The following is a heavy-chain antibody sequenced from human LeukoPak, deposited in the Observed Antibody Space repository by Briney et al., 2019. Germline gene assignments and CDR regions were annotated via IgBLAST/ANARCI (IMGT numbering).Heavy chain of an antibody. CDR1: GYTLTELS. CDR2: FDPEDGET. CDR3: ATPIVGGSYYDLYFQH. Sequence: ASVKVSCKVSGYTLTELSMHWVRQAPGKGLEWMGGFDPEDGETIYAQKFLGRVTMTEDTSTDTAYMELSSLRSEDTAVYYCATPIVGGSYYDLYFQHWGQGTLVTVSS. V-gene: IGHV1-24*01. D-gene: IGHD1-26*01. J-gene: IGHJ1*01.